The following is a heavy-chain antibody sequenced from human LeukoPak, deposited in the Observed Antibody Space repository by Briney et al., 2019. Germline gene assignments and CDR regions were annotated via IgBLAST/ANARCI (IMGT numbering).Heavy chain of an antibody. CDR1: GGSISGYY. D-gene: IGHD3-16*01. V-gene: IGHV4-59*01. Sequence: SETLSLTCSLSGGSISGYYWSWIRQPPGKGLEWIAYIYYSGTTNYNPSLESRVTISVDTSKNQFSLKLSSVTAADTAVYYCAREGGGGYYFEYWGQGALVTVSS. CDR3: AREGGGGYYFEY. J-gene: IGHJ4*02. CDR2: IYYSGTT.